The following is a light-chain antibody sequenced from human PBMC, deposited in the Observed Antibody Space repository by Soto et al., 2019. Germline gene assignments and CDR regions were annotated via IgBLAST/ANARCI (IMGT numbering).Light chain of an antibody. CDR2: EVT. V-gene: IGLV2-23*02. CDR1: SSDVWSFNF. J-gene: IGLJ1*01. Sequence: QSALTQPASVSGSLGQSITISCTRPSSDVWSFNFVSWYQQHPDKAPQVLIYEVTKRPPGVSNHFSGAKSGNTASLTISGLQADDEADYYCCSDAGSSSYVFGAGTKVTVL. CDR3: CSDAGSSSYV.